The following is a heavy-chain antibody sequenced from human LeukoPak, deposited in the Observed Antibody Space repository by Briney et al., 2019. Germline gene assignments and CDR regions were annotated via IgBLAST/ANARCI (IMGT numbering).Heavy chain of an antibody. Sequence: PSETLSLTCTVSGYSISSGYYWGWIRQPPGKGLEWIGSIYHSGSTYYNPSLKSRVTISVDTSKNQFSLKLRSVTAADTAMYYCARGTLYSGWSYYFDYWGQGSQVTVSS. D-gene: IGHD6-19*01. CDR1: GYSISSGYY. J-gene: IGHJ4*02. V-gene: IGHV4-38-2*02. CDR3: ARGTLYSGWSYYFDY. CDR2: IYHSGST.